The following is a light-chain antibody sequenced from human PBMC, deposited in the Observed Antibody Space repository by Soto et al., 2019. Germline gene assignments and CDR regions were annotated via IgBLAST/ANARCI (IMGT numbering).Light chain of an antibody. V-gene: IGLV1-40*01. J-gene: IGLJ2*01. CDR1: SSNIGADYD. CDR3: QSYDMYLSGSVI. Sequence: QPVLTQPPSVSGAPGQRVTISCSGSSSNIGADYDVHWYQHLPGTSPKLLIFGNFNRPSGVPDRFSGSKSGTSASLAITGLQAEDEGVYYCQSYDMYLSGSVIFGGGTQLTVL. CDR2: GNF.